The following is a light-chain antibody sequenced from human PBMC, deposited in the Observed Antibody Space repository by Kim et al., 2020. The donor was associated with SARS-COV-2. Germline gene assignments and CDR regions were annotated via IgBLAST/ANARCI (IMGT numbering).Light chain of an antibody. CDR3: QQSYSTPVT. Sequence: ASGADRVTITCRASQSISSYLNWYQQKPGKAPKLLIYAASSLQSGVPSRFSGSGSGTDFTLTISSLQPEDFATYYCQQSYSTPVTFGQGTKVDIK. CDR1: QSISSY. V-gene: IGKV1-39*01. J-gene: IGKJ1*01. CDR2: AAS.